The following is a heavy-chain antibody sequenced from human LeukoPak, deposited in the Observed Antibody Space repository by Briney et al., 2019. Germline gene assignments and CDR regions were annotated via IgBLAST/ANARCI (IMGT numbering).Heavy chain of an antibody. CDR1: GITFSSYG. CDR2: IRHEGNNK. Sequence: GGSLRLSCAASGITFSSYGMHWVRQAPDKGLEWVAFIRHEGNNKYYADSVKGRFTISRDNAKNSLYLQMNSLRAEDTAVYYCARGLGWFGEFNWFDPWGQGTLVTVSS. J-gene: IGHJ5*02. D-gene: IGHD3-10*01. V-gene: IGHV3-30*02. CDR3: ARGLGWFGEFNWFDP.